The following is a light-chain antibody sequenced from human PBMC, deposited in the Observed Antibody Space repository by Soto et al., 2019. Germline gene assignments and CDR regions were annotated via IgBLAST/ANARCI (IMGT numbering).Light chain of an antibody. V-gene: IGKV3-15*01. CDR2: DTS. CDR3: QEYIQWPPGM. CDR1: QCVSSR. Sequence: DIVVTQSPATLSASPGERVTLSCRASQCVSSRLAWYQQRPGQVPRLLIYDTSTRAPGISARFSGSGSGTEFTLTISSPQSEDFAVYYCQEYIQWPPGMFGPGTTVDIK. J-gene: IGKJ1*01.